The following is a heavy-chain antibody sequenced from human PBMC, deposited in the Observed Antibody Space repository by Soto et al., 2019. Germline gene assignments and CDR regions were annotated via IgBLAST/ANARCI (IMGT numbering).Heavy chain of an antibody. J-gene: IGHJ6*02. Sequence: VQLVQSGAEVKQPGSSVKVSCKASGGTFSSYAISWVRQAPGQGLEWMGGIIPIFGTANYAQKFQGRVTITADESTSTAYMELSSLRSEDTAVYYCARGSGVGATFYYYYGMDVWGQGTTVTVSS. D-gene: IGHD1-26*01. CDR2: IIPIFGTA. CDR3: ARGSGVGATFYYYYGMDV. V-gene: IGHV1-69*01. CDR1: GGTFSSYA.